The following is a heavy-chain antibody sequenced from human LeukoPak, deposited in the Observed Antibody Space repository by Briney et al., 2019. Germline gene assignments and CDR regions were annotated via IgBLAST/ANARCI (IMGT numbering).Heavy chain of an antibody. CDR1: GYRFTAFY. V-gene: IGHV1-2*02. J-gene: IGHJ5*02. Sequence: ASVKVSCKASGYRFTAFYMHWVRQAPGQGLEWMGWINPNSGGTSYAQNLQGRVTMTRDTSITTAYMELSGLTSDDTAAYFCARYTTGWYSSWGQGTLVTVSS. D-gene: IGHD6-19*01. CDR2: INPNSGGT. CDR3: ARYTTGWYSS.